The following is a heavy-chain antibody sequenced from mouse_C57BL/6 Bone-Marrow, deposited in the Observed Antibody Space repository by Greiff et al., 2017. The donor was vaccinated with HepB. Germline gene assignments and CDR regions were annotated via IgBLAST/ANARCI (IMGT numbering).Heavy chain of an antibody. CDR3: ASPYGYDAAY. CDR2: ISDGGSYT. J-gene: IGHJ3*01. D-gene: IGHD2-2*01. CDR1: GFTFSSYA. Sequence: EVKLVESGGGLVKPGGSLKLSCAASGFTFSSYAMSWVRQTPEKRLEWVATISDGGSYTYYPDNVKGRFTISRDNAKNNLYLQMSHLKSEDTATYYCASPYGYDAAYWGQGTLVTVSA. V-gene: IGHV5-4*03.